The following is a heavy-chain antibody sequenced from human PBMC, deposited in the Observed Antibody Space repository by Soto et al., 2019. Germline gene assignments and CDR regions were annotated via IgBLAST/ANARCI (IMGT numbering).Heavy chain of an antibody. J-gene: IGHJ5*02. CDR3: ARAKMATIWSVWFDP. CDR2: IYYSGST. Sequence: SETLSLTCTVSGGSISSYYWSWIRQPPGKGLEWIGYIYYSGSTNYNPSLKSRVTISVDTSKNQFSLKLSSVTAADTAVYYCARAKMATIWSVWFDPWGQGTLVTVSS. CDR1: GGSISSYY. V-gene: IGHV4-59*01. D-gene: IGHD5-12*01.